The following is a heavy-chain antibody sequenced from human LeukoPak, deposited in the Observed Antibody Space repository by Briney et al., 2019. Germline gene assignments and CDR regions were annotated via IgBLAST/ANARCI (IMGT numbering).Heavy chain of an antibody. V-gene: IGHV3-23*01. J-gene: IGHJ3*02. Sequence: GGSLRLSCAASGFTFSSYAMSWVRQAPGKGLEWVSAISGSGGSTYYADSVKGRFTISRDNSTNTLYLQMNSLRAEDTAVYYCANSYYDSSGYYMDAFDIWGQGTMVTVSS. CDR1: GFTFSSYA. D-gene: IGHD3-22*01. CDR3: ANSYYDSSGYYMDAFDI. CDR2: ISGSGGST.